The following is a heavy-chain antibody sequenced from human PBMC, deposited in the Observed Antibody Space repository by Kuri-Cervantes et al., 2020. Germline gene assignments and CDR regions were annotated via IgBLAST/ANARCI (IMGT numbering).Heavy chain of an antibody. Sequence: GGSLRLSCTASGFTFGDYAMSWFRQAPGKGLEWVGFIRSKAYGGTTEYAASVKGRFTISRDDSKSIAYLQMNSLKTEDTAVYYCARGTPYSSGWYFGDYYYYGMDVWGQGTTVTVSS. D-gene: IGHD6-19*01. CDR3: ARGTPYSSGWYFGDYYYYGMDV. J-gene: IGHJ6*02. V-gene: IGHV3-49*03. CDR2: IRSKAYGGTT. CDR1: GFTFGDYA.